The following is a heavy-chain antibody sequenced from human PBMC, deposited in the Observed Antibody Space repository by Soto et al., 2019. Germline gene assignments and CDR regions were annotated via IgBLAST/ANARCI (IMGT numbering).Heavy chain of an antibody. CDR3: ARSRDSDFGY. CDR2: IYYSGST. CDR1: GGSISSYY. V-gene: IGHV4-59*01. Sequence: SETLSLTCTVSGGSISSYYWSWIRQPPGKGLEWIGYIYYSGSTNYNPSLKSRVTISVDTSKNQFSLKLSSVTAADTAVYYCARSRDSDFGYWGQGTLVTVSS. J-gene: IGHJ4*02.